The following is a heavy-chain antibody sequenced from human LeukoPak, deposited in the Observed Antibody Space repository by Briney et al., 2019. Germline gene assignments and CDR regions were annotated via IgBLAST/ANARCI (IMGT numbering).Heavy chain of an antibody. V-gene: IGHV4-34*01. CDR3: ARDSGGWFDP. Sequence: SETLSLTCAVYGGSFSGYYWSWIRQPPGKGLEWIGEINHSGSTNYNPSLKSRVTISVDRSKNQFSLKLSSVTAADTAVYYCARDSGGWFDPWGQGTLVTVSS. CDR2: INHSGST. J-gene: IGHJ5*02. CDR1: GGSFSGYY.